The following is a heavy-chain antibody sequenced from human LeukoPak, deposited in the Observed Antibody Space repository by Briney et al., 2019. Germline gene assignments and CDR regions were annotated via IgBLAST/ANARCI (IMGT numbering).Heavy chain of an antibody. J-gene: IGHJ4*02. CDR2: IYHSGST. V-gene: IGHV4-38-2*02. Sequence: SETLSLTCSVSGYSISSGYYWGWIRQSPGKGLEWIGSIYHSGSTYYNPSLKSRVTISVDTSRNQVSLKVHSVTAADTAVYFCARDLGYYYVYWGQGTLVTVPS. CDR1: GYSISSGYY. CDR3: ARDLGYYYVY. D-gene: IGHD3-22*01.